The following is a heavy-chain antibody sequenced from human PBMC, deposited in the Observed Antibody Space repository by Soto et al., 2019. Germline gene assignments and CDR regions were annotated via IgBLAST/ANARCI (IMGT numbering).Heavy chain of an antibody. CDR1: GGTFSSYA. J-gene: IGHJ6*02. Sequence: QVQLVQSGAEVKKPGSSVKVSCKASGGTFSSYAISWVRQAPGQGLEWMGGFIPMFNRPHSARKFQGRVTITADESTSTAYMDLSSLRSEDTAVYYCARGQFHHVSNYYYALDVLGQGTTVTVSS. CDR2: FIPMFNRP. V-gene: IGHV1-69*01. CDR3: ARGQFHHVSNYYYALDV.